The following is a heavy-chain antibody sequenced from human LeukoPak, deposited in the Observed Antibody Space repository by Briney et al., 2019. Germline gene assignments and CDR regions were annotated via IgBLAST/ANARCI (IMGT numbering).Heavy chain of an antibody. CDR3: ARGGISIFGVVIYMDV. CDR1: GFRFHDYG. V-gene: IGHV3-20*04. J-gene: IGHJ6*03. Sequence: RTGGSLRLSCAASGFRFHDYGMRWVRQAPGKGLEWVSDINWYGGSTGYADSVKGRFTISRDNAKNSLSLQMNSLRVEDTALYYGARGGISIFGVVIYMDVWGKGTTVTVSS. CDR2: INWYGGST. D-gene: IGHD3-3*01.